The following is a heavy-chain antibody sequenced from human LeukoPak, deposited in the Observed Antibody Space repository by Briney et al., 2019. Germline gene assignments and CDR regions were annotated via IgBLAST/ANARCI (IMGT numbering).Heavy chain of an antibody. V-gene: IGHV1-18*04. CDR3: ARALLAAAGTDY. J-gene: IGHJ4*02. Sequence: ASVKVSCKASGYTFTGYYMHWVRQAPGQGLEWMGWINPNSGNTNYAQKLQGRVTMTTDTSTSTAYMELRSLRSDDTAVYYCARALLAAAGTDYWGQGTLVTVSS. CDR2: INPNSGNT. CDR1: GYTFTGYY. D-gene: IGHD6-13*01.